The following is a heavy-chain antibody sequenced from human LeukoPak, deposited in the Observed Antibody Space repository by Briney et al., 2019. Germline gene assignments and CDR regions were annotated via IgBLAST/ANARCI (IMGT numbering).Heavy chain of an antibody. J-gene: IGHJ3*02. CDR3: ARAHGSKDAFDI. CDR2: IYPSGST. V-gene: IGHV4-4*07. Sequence: SETLSLTCTVSGGSISSYYWSWIRQPAGRGLEWIGRIYPSGSTNYNPSLKSRVTMSVDTSKNQFSLKLSSVTAADTAVHYCARAHGSKDAFDIWGQGTMVTVSS. CDR1: GGSISSYY.